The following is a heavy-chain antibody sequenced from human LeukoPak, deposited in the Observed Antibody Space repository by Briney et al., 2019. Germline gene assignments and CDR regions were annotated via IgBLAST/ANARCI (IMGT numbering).Heavy chain of an antibody. CDR1: GFTFSSYA. J-gene: IGHJ6*02. CDR2: ISGSDGRT. Sequence: GGSLRLSCAASGFTFSSYAMSWVRQAPGKGLEWVSGISGSDGRTYYADSVKGRFTISRDNSKKTLYLQMNSLRAEDTALYYCAKKGGTAVAGTIYYYYAMDVWGQGTTVTVSS. V-gene: IGHV3-23*01. D-gene: IGHD6-13*01. CDR3: AKKGGTAVAGTIYYYYAMDV.